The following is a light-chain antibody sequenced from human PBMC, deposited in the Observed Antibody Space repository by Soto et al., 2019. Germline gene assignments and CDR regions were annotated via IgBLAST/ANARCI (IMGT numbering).Light chain of an antibody. CDR2: GSS. CDR3: QQYGYEPLT. CDR1: QNIRSNY. Sequence: EIVLTQSPGTLSLSPGQRATLSCRASQNIRSNYVAWYQQKPGQAPRLLIFGSSSTATGIPDRFSASGSGTDFSLTISRLEPEDFGVYDCQQYGYEPLTFGGGTKVEIK. V-gene: IGKV3-20*01. J-gene: IGKJ4*01.